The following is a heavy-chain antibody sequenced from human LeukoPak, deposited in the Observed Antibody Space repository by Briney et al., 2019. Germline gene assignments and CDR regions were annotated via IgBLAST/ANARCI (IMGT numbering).Heavy chain of an antibody. J-gene: IGHJ5*02. V-gene: IGHV4-34*01. CDR2: INHSGSI. CDR3: ARERRRLPPTIFGVVRPAWFDP. D-gene: IGHD3-3*01. Sequence: PGGSLRLSCAASGFTSSDYAMSWVRQAPGKGLEWIGEINHSGSINYNPSLKSRVTISVDTSKNQFSLKLSSVTAADTAVYYCARERRRLPPTIFGVVRPAWFDPWGQGTLVTVSS. CDR1: GFTSSDYA.